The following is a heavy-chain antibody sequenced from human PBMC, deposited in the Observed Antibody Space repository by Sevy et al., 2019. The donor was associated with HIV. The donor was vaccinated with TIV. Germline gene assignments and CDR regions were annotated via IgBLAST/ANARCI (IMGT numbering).Heavy chain of an antibody. V-gene: IGHV3-30-3*01. J-gene: IGHJ6*02. D-gene: IGHD6-19*01. Sequence: GGSLRLSCAASGFTFSSYAMHWVRQAPGKGLEWVAVISDDGSNKYYADSVKGRFTMSRDNSKNTLYLQMNSLRADDTAVDYCAGLRSSDHYYGMDVWGQGTTVTVSS. CDR3: AGLRSSDHYYGMDV. CDR1: GFTFSSYA. CDR2: ISDDGSNK.